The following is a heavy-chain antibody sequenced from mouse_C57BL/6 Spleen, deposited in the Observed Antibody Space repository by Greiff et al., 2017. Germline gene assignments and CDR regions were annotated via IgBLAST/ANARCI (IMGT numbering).Heavy chain of an antibody. CDR2: INPNNGGT. J-gene: IGHJ1*03. Sequence: VQLKESGPELVKPGASVKMSCKASGYTFTDYNMHWVKQSHGKSLEWIGYINPNNGGTSYNQKFKGKATLTVNKSSSTAYMELRSLTSEDSAVYYCARGGYYAYFDVWGTGTTVTVSS. V-gene: IGHV1-22*01. D-gene: IGHD2-3*01. CDR3: ARGGYYAYFDV. CDR1: GYTFTDYN.